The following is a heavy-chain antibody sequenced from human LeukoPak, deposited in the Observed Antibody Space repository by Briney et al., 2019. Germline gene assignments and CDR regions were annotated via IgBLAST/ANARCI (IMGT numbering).Heavy chain of an antibody. Sequence: GGSLRLSCEASGFSFSDHWMGWVRQAPGKGLECVANIKHDGSGKEYVDSVKGRFTISRDTGKNSVYLEMSSLRAEDTAVYYCAKWRWRQSEYEDWGQGTLVTVSS. CDR2: IKHDGSGK. D-gene: IGHD5-24*01. V-gene: IGHV3-7*01. CDR1: GFSFSDHW. CDR3: AKWRWRQSEYED. J-gene: IGHJ4*02.